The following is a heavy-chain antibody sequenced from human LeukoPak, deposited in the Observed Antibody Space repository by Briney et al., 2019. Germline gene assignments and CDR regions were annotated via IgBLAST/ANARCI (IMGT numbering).Heavy chain of an antibody. Sequence: GASVKVSCKASGYTFTSYGISWVRQAPGQGLEWMGWISAYNGNTNYAQKLQGRVTMTTDTSTSTAYMELRSLRSDDTAVYYCARVLDYGDYGYYYYYMDVWGKGTTVTVSS. J-gene: IGHJ6*03. CDR2: ISAYNGNT. D-gene: IGHD4-17*01. V-gene: IGHV1-18*01. CDR1: GYTFTSYG. CDR3: ARVLDYGDYGYYYYYMDV.